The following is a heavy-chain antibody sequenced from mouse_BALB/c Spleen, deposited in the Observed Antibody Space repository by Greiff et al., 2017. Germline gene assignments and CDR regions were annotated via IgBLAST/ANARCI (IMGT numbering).Heavy chain of an antibody. CDR2: IYPGDGDT. CDR3: ARQLGVIKGAMDY. Sequence: QVQLQQSGAELARPGASVKLSCKASGYTFTSYWMQWVKQRPGQGLEWIGAIYPGDGDTRYTQKFKGKATLTADKSSSTAYMQLSSLASEDSAVYYCARQLGVIKGAMDYWGQGTSVTVSS. D-gene: IGHD3-2*01. V-gene: IGHV1-87*01. J-gene: IGHJ4*01. CDR1: GYTFTSYW.